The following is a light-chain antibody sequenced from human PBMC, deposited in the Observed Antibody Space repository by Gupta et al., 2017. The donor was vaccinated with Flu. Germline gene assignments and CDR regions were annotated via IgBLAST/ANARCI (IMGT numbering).Light chain of an antibody. CDR2: AAS. V-gene: IGKV3-20*01. CDR3: QLDDSYHYT. CDR1: HRVSSND. J-gene: IGKJ2*01. Sequence: LAPVERAAPSCRASHRVSSNDLAWYQQRPGQAPGLLIYAASTLASGVPDRFSGSGSGTDFTLTISKLEPEDFAMYYCQLDDSYHYTFGQGTVLEI.